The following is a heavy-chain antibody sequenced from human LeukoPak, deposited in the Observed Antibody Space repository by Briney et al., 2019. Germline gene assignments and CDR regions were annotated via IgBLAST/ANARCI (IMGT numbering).Heavy chain of an antibody. CDR2: IRSKANSYAT. Sequence: PGGSLTLSCAASGFTFSGSAMHWVRQASGKGLEWVGRIRSKANSYATAYAASVKGRFTISRDDSKNTAYLQMNSLKTEDTAVYYCTRHTSSGPDYWGQGTLVTVSS. V-gene: IGHV3-73*01. D-gene: IGHD6-19*01. CDR3: TRHTSSGPDY. CDR1: GFTFSGSA. J-gene: IGHJ4*02.